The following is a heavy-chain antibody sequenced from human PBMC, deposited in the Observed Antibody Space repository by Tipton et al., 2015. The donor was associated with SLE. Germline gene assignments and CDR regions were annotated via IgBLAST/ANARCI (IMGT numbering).Heavy chain of an antibody. J-gene: IGHJ4*02. CDR1: GGSISSGDYY. CDR2: IHSSGGT. D-gene: IGHD3-3*01. Sequence: TLSLTCTVSGGSISSGDYYWTWIRQPPGKGLEWIGYIHSSGGTYYNPSLKSRVTISVGTSRNQFSVQLTSVTAADTAVYYCARGTSYYNSLYWSQGTLVTVSS. V-gene: IGHV4-30-4*01. CDR3: ARGTSYYNSLY.